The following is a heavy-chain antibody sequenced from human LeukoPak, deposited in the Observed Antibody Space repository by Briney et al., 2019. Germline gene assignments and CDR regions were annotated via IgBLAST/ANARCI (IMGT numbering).Heavy chain of an antibody. CDR2: IKQDGSEK. CDR1: GFTFSNYW. V-gene: IGHV3-7*01. J-gene: IGHJ6*02. CDR3: AKYFVMVVAATDYYYYGMDV. Sequence: PGGSLRLSCAASGFTFSNYWMSWVRQAPGKGLEWVANIKQDGSEKYYVDSVKGRFTISRDNAKNSLYLQMNSLRAEDTAVYYCAKYFVMVVAATDYYYYGMDVWGQGTTVTVSS. D-gene: IGHD2-15*01.